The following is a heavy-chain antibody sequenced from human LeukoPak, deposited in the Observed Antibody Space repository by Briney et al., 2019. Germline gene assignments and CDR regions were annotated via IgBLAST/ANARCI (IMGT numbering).Heavy chain of an antibody. D-gene: IGHD6-13*01. J-gene: IGHJ5*02. CDR1: GFTVSDNY. CDR2: MYSRGDT. CDR3: ARDAPQVPAAGVLAS. V-gene: IGHV3-53*01. Sequence: GGSLRLSCAASGFTVSDNYMSWVRQAPGKGPEWVSVMYSRGDTYYANSVKGRFTFSRDISKNTLYLQMNGLRTEDTAMYCCARDAPQVPAAGVLASWGQGTLVTVSS.